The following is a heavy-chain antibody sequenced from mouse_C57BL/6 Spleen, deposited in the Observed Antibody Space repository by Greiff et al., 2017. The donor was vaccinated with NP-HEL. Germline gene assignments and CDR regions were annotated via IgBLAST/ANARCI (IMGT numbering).Heavy chain of an antibody. CDR3: ARSFYYGSSPWYFDV. J-gene: IGHJ1*03. CDR1: GYTFTSYG. CDR2: IYPRSGNT. D-gene: IGHD1-1*01. V-gene: IGHV1-81*01. Sequence: QVQLKQSGAELARPGASVKLSCKASGYTFTSYGISWVKQRTGQGLEWIGEIYPRSGNTYYNEKSKGKATLTADKSSSTAYMELRSLTSEDSAVYFCARSFYYGSSPWYFDVWGTGTTVTVSS.